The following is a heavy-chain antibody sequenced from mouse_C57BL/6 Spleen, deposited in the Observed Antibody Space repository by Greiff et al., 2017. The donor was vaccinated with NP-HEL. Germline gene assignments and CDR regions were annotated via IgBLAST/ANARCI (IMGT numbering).Heavy chain of an antibody. CDR2: IYPRSGNT. CDR1: GYTFTSYG. CDR3: ARGERSSYDY. D-gene: IGHD1-1*01. V-gene: IGHV1-81*01. J-gene: IGHJ2*01. Sequence: VKLQESGAELARPGASVKLSCKASGYTFTSYGISWVKQRTGQGLEWIGEIYPRSGNTYYNEKFKGKATLTADKSSSTAYMELRSLTSEDSAVYFCARGERSSYDYWGQGTTLTVSS.